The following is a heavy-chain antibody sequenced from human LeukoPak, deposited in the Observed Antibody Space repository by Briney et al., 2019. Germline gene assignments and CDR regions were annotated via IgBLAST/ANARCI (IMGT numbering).Heavy chain of an antibody. J-gene: IGHJ4*02. CDR3: ARGRSASDVSAPPLDY. CDR2: INHGGRT. V-gene: IGHV4-34*01. Sequence: SETLSLTCAVYGGSFTGHYWSWIRQPPGKGLQWIGEINHGGRTNYNPSLKTRVAISADPSKNQLSLRLRSVTAADTAVYFCARGRSASDVSAPPLDYGGQGNLVTVS. CDR1: GGSFTGHY. D-gene: IGHD1-26*01.